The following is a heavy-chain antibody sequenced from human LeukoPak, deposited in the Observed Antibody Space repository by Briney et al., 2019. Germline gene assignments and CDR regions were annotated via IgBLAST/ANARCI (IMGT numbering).Heavy chain of an antibody. J-gene: IGHJ6*03. Sequence: AASVKVSCKASGYTFTSYYMHWVRQAPGQGLEWMGIINPSGGSTSHAQKFQGRVTMTRDTSISTAYMELSRLRSDDTAVYYCARDLRGFSYGYHYYYYMDVWGKGTTVTVSS. CDR3: ARDLRGFSYGYHYYYYMDV. CDR2: INPSGGST. V-gene: IGHV1-46*01. D-gene: IGHD5-18*01. CDR1: GYTFTSYY.